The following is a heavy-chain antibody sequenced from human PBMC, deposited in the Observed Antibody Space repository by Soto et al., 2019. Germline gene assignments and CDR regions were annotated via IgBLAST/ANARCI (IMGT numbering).Heavy chain of an antibody. CDR1: GGSISSSNW. CDR3: AGDQRLCSGGSCPMDV. J-gene: IGHJ6*02. V-gene: IGHV4-4*02. D-gene: IGHD2-15*01. CDR2: IYHSGST. Sequence: SETLSLTCAVSGGSISSSNWWSWVRQPPGKGLEWIGEIYHSGSTNYNPSLKSRVTISVDKSKNQFSLKLSSVTAADTAVYYCAGDQRLCSGGSCPMDVWGQGTTVTVSS.